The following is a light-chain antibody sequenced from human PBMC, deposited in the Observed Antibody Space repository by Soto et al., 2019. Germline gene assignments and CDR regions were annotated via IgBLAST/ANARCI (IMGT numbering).Light chain of an antibody. V-gene: IGLV2-14*01. CDR3: SSYSISTAYL. CDR1: SXDVGGYDY. CDR2: EVS. J-gene: IGLJ1*01. Sequence: QSALTQPASVSGSPGQSITISCTGTSXDVGGYDYVSWYQLHPGKAPKLMIFEVSNRPSGVSYRSSGSKSGNTASLTISGLQAEDEADYFCSSYSISTAYLFGTGTKVTVL.